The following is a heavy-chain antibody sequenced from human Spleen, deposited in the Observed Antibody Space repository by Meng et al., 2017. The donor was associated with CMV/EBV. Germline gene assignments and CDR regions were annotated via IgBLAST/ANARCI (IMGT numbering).Heavy chain of an antibody. CDR3: ARNRKEYCSSTSCYYSWFDP. Sequence: SYTTSGVRQATGQGLEWMGGIIPILGIANYAQKCQGRVTIIADKSTSIAYMELSSLRSEDTAVYYCARNRKEYCSSTSCYYSWFDPWGQGTLVTVSS. D-gene: IGHD2-2*01. CDR2: IIPILGIA. CDR1: SYT. V-gene: IGHV1-69*02. J-gene: IGHJ5*02.